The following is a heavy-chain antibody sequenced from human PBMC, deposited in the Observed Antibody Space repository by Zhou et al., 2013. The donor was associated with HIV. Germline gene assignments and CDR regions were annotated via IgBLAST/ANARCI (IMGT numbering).Heavy chain of an antibody. Sequence: QVQLVQSGAEVKKPGSSVKVSCKASGDTLSRFAIAWVRQAPGQGLEWMGGIIPIWGTANHAQKFQGRVTTTTDEPTSTAYMELTSLRSEDTALYYCARANSGDSLGYFDYWGQGTLVTVSS. V-gene: IGHV1-69*05. CDR3: ARANSGDSLGYFDY. CDR1: GDTLSRFA. J-gene: IGHJ4*02. CDR2: IIPIWGTA. D-gene: IGHD5-18*01.